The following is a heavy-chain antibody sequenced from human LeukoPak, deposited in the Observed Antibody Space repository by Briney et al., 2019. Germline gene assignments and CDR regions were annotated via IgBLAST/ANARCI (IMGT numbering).Heavy chain of an antibody. D-gene: IGHD6-13*01. J-gene: IGHJ4*02. CDR3: ASLGSQQLGEAMRDY. CDR2: IYYSGSA. CDR1: GDSISGFY. Sequence: PSETLSLTCAVSGDSISGFYWSWIRQPPGKGLEWIGYIYYSGSANYNPSLKSRVTISVDTSKNQFSLKLSSVTAADTAVYYCASLGSQQLGEAMRDYWGQGTLVTVSS. V-gene: IGHV4-59*12.